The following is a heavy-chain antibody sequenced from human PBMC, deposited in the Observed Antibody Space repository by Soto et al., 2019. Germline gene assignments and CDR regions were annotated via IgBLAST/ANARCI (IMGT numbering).Heavy chain of an antibody. CDR1: GFTFSSYP. CDR3: ARAGAPGIAGNWFDP. J-gene: IGHJ5*02. V-gene: IGHV3-30-3*01. Sequence: QVQLVESGGGVVQPGRSLRLSCAASGFTFSSYPMHWVRQAPGKGLEWVAVITYDGSNKYYADSVKGRSTISRDNSKNTLYLQMNSLRVEDTAVYYCARAGAPGIAGNWFDPWGQGTLVTVSS. CDR2: ITYDGSNK. D-gene: IGHD6-13*01.